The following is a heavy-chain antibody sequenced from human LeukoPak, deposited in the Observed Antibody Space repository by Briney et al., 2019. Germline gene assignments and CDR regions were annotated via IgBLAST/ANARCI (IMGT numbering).Heavy chain of an antibody. CDR3: AEGHTYGMN. D-gene: IGHD5-18*01. J-gene: IGHJ1*01. CDR2: ISTTGTTM. Sequence: GGSLRLSCAASGFTFSDFYMSWLRQTPGKGLEWVSYISTTGTTMDYADSVKGRFTISRDNAKDSLYLQMNNLGAEDTAVYYCAEGHTYGMNWGQGTLVTVSS. V-gene: IGHV3-11*01. CDR1: GFTFSDFY.